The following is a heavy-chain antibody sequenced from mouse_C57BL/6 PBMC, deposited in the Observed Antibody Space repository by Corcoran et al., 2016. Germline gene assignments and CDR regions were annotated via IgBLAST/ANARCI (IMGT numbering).Heavy chain of an antibody. J-gene: IGHJ2*01. CDR3: ALNWEGTAY. V-gene: IGHV1-55*01. Sequence: QVQLQQPGAELVKPGASVKMSCKASGYTFTSYWITGVTQRPGQGLEWIGDLYPGSGSTNYNEKFKSKATLTVDTSSSTAYMQLSSLTSEDSAVYYRALNWEGTAYWRQGTTLTASS. D-gene: IGHD4-1*02. CDR2: LYPGSGST. CDR1: GYTFTSYW.